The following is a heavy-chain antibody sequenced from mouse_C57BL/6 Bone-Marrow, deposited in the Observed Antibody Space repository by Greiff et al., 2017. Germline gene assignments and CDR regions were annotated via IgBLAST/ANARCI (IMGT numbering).Heavy chain of an antibody. CDR2: ISDGGSYT. V-gene: IGHV5-4*01. D-gene: IGHD1-1*01. CDR3: ARDRDYYGSSLFAY. CDR1: GFTFSSYA. Sequence: EVQGVESGGGLVKPGGSLKLSCAASGFTFSSYAMSWVRQTPEKRLEWVATISDGGSYTYYPDNVKGRFTISRDNAKNNLYLQMSHLKSEDTAMYYCARDRDYYGSSLFAYWGQGTLVTVSA. J-gene: IGHJ3*01.